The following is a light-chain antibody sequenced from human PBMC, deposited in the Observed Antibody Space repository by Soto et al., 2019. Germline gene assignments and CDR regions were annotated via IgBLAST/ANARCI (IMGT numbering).Light chain of an antibody. CDR3: QQYNNWPRT. J-gene: IGKJ1*01. Sequence: EGVLTQSPGTLSLSPGERATLSCRASQSVSSNYLAWYQQKPGQAPRLLIYGASTRATGIPDRFSGSGSGTDFTLTISRLEPEDSAVYYCQQYNNWPRTFGQGTKVDIK. CDR2: GAS. CDR1: QSVSSNY. V-gene: IGKV3-20*01.